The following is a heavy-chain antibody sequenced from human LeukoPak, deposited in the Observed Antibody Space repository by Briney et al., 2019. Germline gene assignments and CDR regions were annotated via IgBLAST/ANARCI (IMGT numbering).Heavy chain of an antibody. CDR3: ARDGDYGDCKFAY. J-gene: IGHJ4*02. Sequence: KPGGSLRLSCAASGFTFSSYTMNWVRQAPGKGLEWVSSISGRNTYIYYGDSVKGRFTVSRDNAKNSLYLQMNSLRAEDTAVYYCARDGDYGDCKFAYWGQGTLVTVSS. V-gene: IGHV3-21*01. CDR1: GFTFSSYT. CDR2: ISGRNTYI. D-gene: IGHD4-17*01.